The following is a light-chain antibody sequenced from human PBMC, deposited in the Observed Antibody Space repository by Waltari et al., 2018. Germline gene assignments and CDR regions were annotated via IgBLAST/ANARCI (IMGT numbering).Light chain of an antibody. V-gene: IGLV2-14*03. CDR3: SSYVSSDTLEL. Sequence: HSALTQPASVSGSPGQSITISCTGTRSYVGGYNYVSWYQQHPGKAPKLMIFDVSNRPSGVSSRFSGSKSGNTASLTISGLQAEDEADYYCSSYVSSDTLELFGGGTSLTVL. J-gene: IGLJ2*01. CDR1: RSYVGGYNY. CDR2: DVS.